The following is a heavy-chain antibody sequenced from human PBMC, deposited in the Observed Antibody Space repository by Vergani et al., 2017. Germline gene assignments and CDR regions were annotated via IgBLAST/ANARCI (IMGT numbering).Heavy chain of an antibody. CDR2: IKQDGSEK. V-gene: IGHV3-7*03. CDR3: ARKLVENWGPEYYYDSSEFDY. Sequence: EVQLVESGGGLVQPGGSLRLSCAASGFTFSSYWMSWVRQAPGKGLEWVANIKQDGSEKYYVDSVKGRFTISRDNAKNSLYLQMNSLRAEDTAVYYCARKLVENWGPEYYYDSSEFDYWGQGTLVTVSS. CDR1: GFTFSSYW. J-gene: IGHJ4*02. D-gene: IGHD3-22*01.